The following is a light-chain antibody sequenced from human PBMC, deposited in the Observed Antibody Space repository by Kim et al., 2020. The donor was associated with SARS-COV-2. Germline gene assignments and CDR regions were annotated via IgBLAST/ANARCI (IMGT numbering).Light chain of an antibody. Sequence: LTQPPSVSKGLRQTATLTCTGNSNNVGDQGAAWLQQHQGHPPKLLSYRNNNRPSGISERLSASRSGNTASLTITGLQPEDEADNYCSAWDSSLSAWVFGGGTQLTVL. CDR2: RNN. CDR1: SNNVGDQG. V-gene: IGLV10-54*01. CDR3: SAWDSSLSAWV. J-gene: IGLJ3*02.